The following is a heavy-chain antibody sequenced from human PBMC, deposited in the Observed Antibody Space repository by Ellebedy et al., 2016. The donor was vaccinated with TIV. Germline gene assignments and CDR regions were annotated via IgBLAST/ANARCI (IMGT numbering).Heavy chain of an antibody. CDR1: GFTFNTYW. CDR2: IDSDGSTT. D-gene: IGHD1-26*01. Sequence: GGSLRLXXAASGFTFNTYWMHWVRQAPGKGLVWVSRIDSDGSTTNYADSVKGRFTISRDNTNNILYLQMNSLRVDDTAVYYCARDLGISPGLWGRGTLVTASS. J-gene: IGHJ2*01. V-gene: IGHV3-74*01. CDR3: ARDLGISPGL.